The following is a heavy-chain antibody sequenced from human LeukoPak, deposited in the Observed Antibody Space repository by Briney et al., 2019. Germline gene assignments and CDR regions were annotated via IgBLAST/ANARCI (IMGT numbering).Heavy chain of an antibody. Sequence: PGGSLRLSCAASGFTFSSYGMHWVRQAPGKGLEWVAVISYDGSNKYYADSVKGRFTISRDNAKNSLYLQMNSLRAEDTAVYYCARDPMVRGVRVNWFDPWGQGTLVTVSS. V-gene: IGHV3-30*03. J-gene: IGHJ5*02. CDR2: ISYDGSNK. CDR3: ARDPMVRGVRVNWFDP. D-gene: IGHD3-10*01. CDR1: GFTFSSYG.